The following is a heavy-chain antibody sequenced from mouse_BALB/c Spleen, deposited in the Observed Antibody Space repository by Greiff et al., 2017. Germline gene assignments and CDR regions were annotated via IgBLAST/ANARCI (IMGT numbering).Heavy chain of an antibody. CDR2: IYPGDGAT. CDR1: GYSFTSYW. D-gene: IGHD2-3*01. CDR3: AGGYYEGAMDY. Sequence: VQLQQSGAELARPWPTVYFSCKASGYSFTSYWMQWVHQRPGQGLEWIGAIYPGDGATRYTPMFKGMAKLTADKSSSTAYMQLSSLASEDSAVYYCAGGYYEGAMDYWGQGTSVTVSS. J-gene: IGHJ4*01. V-gene: IGHV1-87*01.